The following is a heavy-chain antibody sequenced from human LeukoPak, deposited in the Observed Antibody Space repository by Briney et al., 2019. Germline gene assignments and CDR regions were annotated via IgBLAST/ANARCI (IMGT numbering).Heavy chain of an antibody. CDR2: INHSGST. CDR3: AKDGRGYSYGSGLDY. D-gene: IGHD5-18*01. CDR1: GGSFSGYY. J-gene: IGHJ4*02. Sequence: PSETLSLTCAVYGGSFSGYYWSWIRQPPGKGLEWIGEINHSGSTNYNPSLKSRVTISVDTSKNQFSLKLSSVTAADTAVYYCAKDGRGYSYGSGLDYWGQGTLVTVSS. V-gene: IGHV4-34*01.